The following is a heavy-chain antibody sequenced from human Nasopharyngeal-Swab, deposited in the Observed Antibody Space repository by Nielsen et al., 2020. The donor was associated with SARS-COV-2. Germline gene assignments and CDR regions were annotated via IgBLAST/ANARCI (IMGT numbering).Heavy chain of an antibody. CDR3: ANRRGGSWHPYCFDY. V-gene: IGHV3-7*05. J-gene: IGHJ4*02. CDR1: GFIFSSYW. CDR2: MNQDGSEK. Sequence: GESLKISCAGSGFIFSSYWMRWARQAPGKGLEWVADMNQDGSEKRYVDSVQGRFTISRDNAKNSLYLQMNSLRAEDTAVYYCANRRGGSWHPYCFDYWGQGTLVTVSS. D-gene: IGHD6-13*01.